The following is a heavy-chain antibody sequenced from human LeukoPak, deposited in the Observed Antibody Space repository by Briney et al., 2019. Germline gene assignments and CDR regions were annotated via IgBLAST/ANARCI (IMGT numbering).Heavy chain of an antibody. D-gene: IGHD4-23*01. CDR1: GFTFNTYG. CDR3: AKDKHTDYGGENWFDP. CDR2: IGGSGGGT. J-gene: IGHJ5*02. Sequence: GGSLRLSCAASGFTFNTYGMSWVRQAPGKGLEGVSAIGGSGGGTYYADSVKGRFTISRDNSKNTLYLQMNSLRAEDTAVYYCAKDKHTDYGGENWFDPWGQGTLVTVSS. V-gene: IGHV3-23*01.